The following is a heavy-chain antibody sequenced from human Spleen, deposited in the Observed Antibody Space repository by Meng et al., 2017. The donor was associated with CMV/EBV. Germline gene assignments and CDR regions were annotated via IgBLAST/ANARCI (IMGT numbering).Heavy chain of an antibody. Sequence: GGSLRLSCKAAGYSFTNYWIGGVLQTPGKGLEWMGITKPGDSEIQYSPSFQGPVTISVDKSINTAYLQWGSLRASATAIFYCARPAERTSGAYDIWGRGTMVTVSS. CDR3: ARPAERTSGAYDI. D-gene: IGHD2-2*01. V-gene: IGHV5-51*01. CDR1: GYSFTNYW. J-gene: IGHJ3*02. CDR2: TKPGDSEI.